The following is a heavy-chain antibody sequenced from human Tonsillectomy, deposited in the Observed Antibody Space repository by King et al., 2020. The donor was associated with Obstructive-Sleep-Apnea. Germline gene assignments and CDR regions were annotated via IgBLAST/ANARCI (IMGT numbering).Heavy chain of an antibody. V-gene: IGHV3-30*04. Sequence: VQLVESVGGVVQPGRSLRLSCAASGFTFSTYAMQWVRQAPGKGLEGVAVTSYDGNNKYYADSVKGRFTISRDNSKNTLFLQMNSLRVEDTAVYYCATQPYYYDSSGYRRNYGMDVWGQGTTVTVSS. CDR1: GFTFSTYA. J-gene: IGHJ6*02. CDR2: TSYDGNNK. D-gene: IGHD3-22*01. CDR3: ATQPYYYDSSGYRRNYGMDV.